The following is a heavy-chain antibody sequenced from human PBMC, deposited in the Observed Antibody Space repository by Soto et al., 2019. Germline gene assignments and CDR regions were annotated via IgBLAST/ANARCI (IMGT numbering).Heavy chain of an antibody. J-gene: IGHJ3*02. D-gene: IGHD3-3*01. Sequence: AGGSLRLSCAASGFTFSFYEINWVRQAPGKGLERVSYIGGSGTTIYYADSVKGRFTISRDNAKNSLFLQMNSLRAEDTAVYYCXRGPITIFGVAPGAFNIWGQGTMVTVSS. CDR3: XRGPITIFGVAPGAFNI. CDR1: GFTFSFYE. CDR2: IGGSGTTI. V-gene: IGHV3-48*03.